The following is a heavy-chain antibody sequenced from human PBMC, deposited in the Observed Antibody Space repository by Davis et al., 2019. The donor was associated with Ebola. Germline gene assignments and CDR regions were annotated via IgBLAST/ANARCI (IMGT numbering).Heavy chain of an antibody. CDR3: ARLRGPSWYFDL. D-gene: IGHD3-16*01. V-gene: IGHV1-3*01. J-gene: IGHJ2*01. CDR1: GNTFTTYT. CDR2: INAGNGNT. Sequence: ASVKVSCKASGNTFTTYTMHWVRQAPGQRLEWMGWINAGNGNTKYSQKFQGRVTITRDTSASTAYMELSSLRSEDTAVYYCARLRGPSWYFDLWGRGTLVTVSS.